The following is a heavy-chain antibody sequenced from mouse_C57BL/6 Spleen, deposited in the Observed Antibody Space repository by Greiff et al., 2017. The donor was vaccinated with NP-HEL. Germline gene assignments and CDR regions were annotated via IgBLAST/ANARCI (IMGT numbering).Heavy chain of an antibody. CDR1: GYTFTSYW. J-gene: IGHJ1*03. V-gene: IGHV1-59*01. Sequence: QVQLQQPGAELVRPGTSVKLSCKASGYTFTSYWMHWVKQRPGQGLEWIGVIDPSDSYTNYNQKFKGKATLTVDTSSSTAYMQLSSLTSEDSAVYYCASPYDPLSLYWYFDVWGTGTTVTVSS. D-gene: IGHD2-3*01. CDR3: ASPYDPLSLYWYFDV. CDR2: IDPSDSYT.